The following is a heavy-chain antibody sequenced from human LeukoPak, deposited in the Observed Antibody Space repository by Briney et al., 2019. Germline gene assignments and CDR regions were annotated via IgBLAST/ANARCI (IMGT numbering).Heavy chain of an antibody. J-gene: IGHJ4*02. CDR3: ARRDLRELDY. D-gene: IGHD1-7*01. V-gene: IGHV4-39*01. CDR2: IYSNGGT. Sequence: SETLPLTCTVSGGSISSSTFYWGWIRQAPGKGLEWIGSIYSNGGTYYNPSLKSRVTISVDTSKNQFSLRLSSVTAADTAVYYCARRDLRELDYWGQGTLVTVSS. CDR1: GGSISSSTFY.